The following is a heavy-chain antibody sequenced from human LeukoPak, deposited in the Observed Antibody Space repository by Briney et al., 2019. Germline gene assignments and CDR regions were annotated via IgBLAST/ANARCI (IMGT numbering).Heavy chain of an antibody. D-gene: IGHD6-13*01. Sequence: GGSLSLSCAASGFPFSSHWMTWVRPAPGKGPEWVASINKDGSEQYYVDSVKGRFTISRDNAKNSLSLQVSSLRAEDTAVYYCTRGGATSSWYWFFWGQGTLVTVSS. CDR3: TRGGATSSWYWFF. V-gene: IGHV3-7*01. CDR1: GFPFSSHW. CDR2: INKDGSEQ. J-gene: IGHJ4*02.